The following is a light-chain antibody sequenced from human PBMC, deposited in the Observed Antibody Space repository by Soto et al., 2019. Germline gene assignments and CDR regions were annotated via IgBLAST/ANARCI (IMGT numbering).Light chain of an antibody. Sequence: DIQMTQSPSTLSASVGDRVTITCRASQTISSWLAWYQQKPGKAPKLLIYTASTLQSGVPSRFSGSGSGTEFTLTISSLQPDDFATYYCQQYSSLFPTFGPGTKVEIK. CDR2: TAS. V-gene: IGKV1-5*03. J-gene: IGKJ1*01. CDR1: QTISSW. CDR3: QQYSSLFPT.